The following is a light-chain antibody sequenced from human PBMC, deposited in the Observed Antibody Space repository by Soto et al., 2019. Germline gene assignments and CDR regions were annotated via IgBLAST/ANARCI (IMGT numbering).Light chain of an antibody. V-gene: IGKV3-15*01. CDR2: GAS. Sequence: EIVMTQSQATLSVSPGERATLSCGASQSVTSNLAWYQQKPGQAPRLLIYGASTRATGIPARFSGSGSGTEFTLTIGSLQSEDFAVYYCQQYNNWPPMYTFGQGTKLEIK. CDR3: QQYNNWPPMYT. J-gene: IGKJ2*01. CDR1: QSVTSN.